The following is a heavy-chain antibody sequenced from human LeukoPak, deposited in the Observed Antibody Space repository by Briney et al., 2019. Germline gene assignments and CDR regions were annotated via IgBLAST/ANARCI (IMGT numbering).Heavy chain of an antibody. CDR2: VFYTGST. CDR3: ATGRVYYASEF. D-gene: IGHD3-10*01. V-gene: IGHV4-59*03. J-gene: IGHJ1*01. CDR1: GDSITYYF. Sequence: SETLTLTCSFPGDSITYYFWSWVRQPPGKGLEWIGYVFYTGSTNYNPSLMGRVTISLDTSKNQFSLRLTSVTAADTAVYYCATGRVYYASEFWGQGAPVTVPS.